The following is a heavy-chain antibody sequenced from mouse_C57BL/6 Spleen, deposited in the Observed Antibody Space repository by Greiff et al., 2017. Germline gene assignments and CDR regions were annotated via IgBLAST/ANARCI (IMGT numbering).Heavy chain of an antibody. J-gene: IGHJ4*01. V-gene: IGHV5-12*01. CDR3: ARPDYSNSYYAMDY. D-gene: IGHD2-5*01. CDR1: GFTFSDYY. Sequence: EVNVVESGGGLVQPGGSLKLSCAASGFTFSDYYMYWVRQTPEKRLEWVAYISNGGGSTYYPDTVKGRFTISRDNAKNTLYLQMSRLKSEDTAMYYCARPDYSNSYYAMDYWGQGTSVTVSS. CDR2: ISNGGGST.